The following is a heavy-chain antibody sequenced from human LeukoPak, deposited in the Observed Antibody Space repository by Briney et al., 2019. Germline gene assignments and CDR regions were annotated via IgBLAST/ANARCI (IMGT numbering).Heavy chain of an antibody. D-gene: IGHD1-26*01. V-gene: IGHV3-30*02. CDR1: GFTFSSYG. Sequence: GGSLRLSCAAPGFTFSSYGMHWVRQAPGKGLEWVAFIRYDGSNKYYADSVKGRFAISRDNSKNTLYLQMNSLRAEDTAVYYCAKDLLVGATRYWGQGTLVTVSS. CDR2: IRYDGSNK. CDR3: AKDLLVGATRY. J-gene: IGHJ4*02.